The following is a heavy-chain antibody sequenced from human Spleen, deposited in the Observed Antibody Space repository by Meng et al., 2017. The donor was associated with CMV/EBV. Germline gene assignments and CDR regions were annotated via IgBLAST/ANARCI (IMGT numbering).Heavy chain of an antibody. CDR3: ARGERWDY. V-gene: IGHV3-11*01. Sequence: GESLKISCATSGFTFSDYYMSWVRQAPGKGLEWVSYISSSGSSMYYADPVKGRFTISRDNVRNSLYLQMNSLRAEDTAVYYCARGERWDYWGQGTLVTVSS. J-gene: IGHJ4*02. D-gene: IGHD1-1*01. CDR1: GFTFSDYY. CDR2: ISSSGSSM.